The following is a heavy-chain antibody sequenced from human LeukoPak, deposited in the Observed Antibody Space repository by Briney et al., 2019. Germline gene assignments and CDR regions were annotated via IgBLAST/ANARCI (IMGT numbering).Heavy chain of an antibody. CDR3: AKESYDSSGYLDAFDI. J-gene: IGHJ3*02. D-gene: IGHD3-22*01. CDR1: GFTLRNYA. V-gene: IGHV3-23*01. Sequence: TGGSLRLSCAASGFTLRNYAVSWVRQAPGKGLEWVSAISGSGGSTYYADSVKGRFTISRDNSKNTLYLQMNSLRAEDTAVYYCAKESYDSSGYLDAFDIWGQGTMVTVSS. CDR2: ISGSGGST.